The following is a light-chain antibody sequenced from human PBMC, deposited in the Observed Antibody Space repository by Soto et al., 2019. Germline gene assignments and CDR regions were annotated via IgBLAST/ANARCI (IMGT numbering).Light chain of an antibody. J-gene: IGKJ1*01. V-gene: IGKV3-11*01. CDR1: QSVSVD. Sequence: EIVMTQSPATLSVSPVGIASLAWRASQSVSVDLAWYQQRPGQAPRLLIYGASNRATGIPARFSGSGSGTDFTLTISSLEPEDFAVYYCQQRSNWPPTSGQGTKVDIK. CDR2: GAS. CDR3: QQRSNWPPT.